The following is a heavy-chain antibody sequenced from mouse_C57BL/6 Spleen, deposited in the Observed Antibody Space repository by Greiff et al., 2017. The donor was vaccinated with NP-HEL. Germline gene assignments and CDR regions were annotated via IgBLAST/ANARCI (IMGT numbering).Heavy chain of an antibody. D-gene: IGHD1-1*02. J-gene: IGHJ3*01. V-gene: IGHV1-67*01. CDR2: ISTYYGDA. Sequence: QVHVKQSGPELVRPGVSVKISCKGSGYTFTDYAMHWVKQSHAKSLEWIGVISTYYGDASYNQKFKDKATMTVDKSSSTAYMELDRLTSEDSAVYYCARWVNYGALFAYWGQGTLVTVSA. CDR3: ARWVNYGALFAY. CDR1: GYTFTDYA.